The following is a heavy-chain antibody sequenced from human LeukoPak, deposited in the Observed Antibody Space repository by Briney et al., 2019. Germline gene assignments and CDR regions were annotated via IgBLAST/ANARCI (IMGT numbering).Heavy chain of an antibody. Sequence: GGSLRLSCAASGFTFSNYWMHWVRQAPGKGLVWVSRITSDGSNTMYADSVKGRFTISRDNVKNTLYLQMNSLRVEDTAVYYCARDSEAVAGDFDHWGQGTLVTVSS. J-gene: IGHJ4*02. CDR1: GFTFSNYW. D-gene: IGHD6-13*01. V-gene: IGHV3-74*03. CDR2: ITSDGSNT. CDR3: ARDSEAVAGDFDH.